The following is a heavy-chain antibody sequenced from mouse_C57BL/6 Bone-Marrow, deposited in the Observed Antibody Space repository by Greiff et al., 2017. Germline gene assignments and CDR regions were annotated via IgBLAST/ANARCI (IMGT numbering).Heavy chain of an antibody. Sequence: EVHLVESGGGLVQPGGSMKLSCVASGFTFSNYWMNWVRQSPEKGLEWVAQIRLKSDNYATHYAASVKGRFTISRDDSKSSVYLQMNNLRAEDTGIYYCTRNYYGSSYFDYWGQGTTLTVSS. V-gene: IGHV6-3*01. CDR2: IRLKSDNYAT. D-gene: IGHD1-1*01. CDR1: GFTFSNYW. J-gene: IGHJ2*01. CDR3: TRNYYGSSYFDY.